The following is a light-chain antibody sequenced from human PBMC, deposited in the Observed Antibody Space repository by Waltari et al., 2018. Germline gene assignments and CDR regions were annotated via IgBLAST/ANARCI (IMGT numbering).Light chain of an antibody. CDR1: TLPNQL. CDR3: QSADSITTFEV. Sequence: SFELTQPPSVSVSPGQTASIPCSGETLPNQLTYWYQQKAGQAPVLVIFKDTERPSGIPERFSGSSSGTVVTLTITGVRTEDEADYYCQSADSITTFEVFGGGTKLTVL. V-gene: IGLV3-25*03. J-gene: IGLJ3*02. CDR2: KDT.